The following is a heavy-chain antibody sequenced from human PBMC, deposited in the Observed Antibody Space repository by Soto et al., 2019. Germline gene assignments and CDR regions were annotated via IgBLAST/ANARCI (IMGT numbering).Heavy chain of an antibody. CDR3: ARFKGINYDWQADGMDF. D-gene: IGHD3-9*01. CDR2: TYWNGDR. CDR1: GFPRITCGGG. V-gene: IGHV2-5*01. J-gene: IGHJ6*02. Sequence: QITLKEFGPLLGKLTQTRTVTGTFSGFPRITCGGGVAWNRQPPGKALGLRALTYWNGDRGYSPSLKSRLAITKDTSKNQVVLIMTNMDSVDTATYYCARFKGINYDWQADGMDFWGQGTTVTVS.